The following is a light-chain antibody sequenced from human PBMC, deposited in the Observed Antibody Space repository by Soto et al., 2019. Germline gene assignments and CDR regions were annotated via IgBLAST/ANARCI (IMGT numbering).Light chain of an antibody. CDR2: SYN. CDR1: SSNIGSNT. V-gene: IGLV1-44*01. CDR3: AVWDDSLNGVV. Sequence: QPVLTQPPSASGTPGQRVTISCSGSSSNIGSNTVNWYQQFPGTAPKLLIYSYNQRPSGVPDRFSGSRSGTSASLAISGLQSEDEADYYCAVWDDSLNGVVFGGGTQLTVL. J-gene: IGLJ2*01.